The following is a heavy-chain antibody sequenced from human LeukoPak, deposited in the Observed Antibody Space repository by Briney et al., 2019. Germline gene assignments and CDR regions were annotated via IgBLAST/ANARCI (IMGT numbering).Heavy chain of an antibody. Sequence: SVKVSCKASGGTFSSYAISWVRQAPGQGLEWMGRIIPILGIANYAQKFQGRVTITADKSTSTAYMELSSLRSEDTAVYYCATAIVVVPAAQKPRYYFDYWGQGTLVTVSS. J-gene: IGHJ4*02. V-gene: IGHV1-69*04. CDR3: ATAIVVVPAAQKPRYYFDY. D-gene: IGHD2-2*01. CDR2: IIPILGIA. CDR1: GGTFSSYA.